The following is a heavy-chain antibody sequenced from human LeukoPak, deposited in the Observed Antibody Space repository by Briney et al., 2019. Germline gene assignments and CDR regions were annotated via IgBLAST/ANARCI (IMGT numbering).Heavy chain of an antibody. Sequence: SETLSLTCTVSGVSIRSSYYYWGWIRQPPGKGLEWIGSIYDSGSTYYNPSLKSRVTISVDTSKNQFSLKLSSVTAADTAVYYCAREGLRWFDPWGQGTLVTVSS. CDR3: AREGLRWFDP. J-gene: IGHJ5*02. CDR1: GVSIRSSYYY. D-gene: IGHD2-21*02. CDR2: IYDSGST. V-gene: IGHV4-39*07.